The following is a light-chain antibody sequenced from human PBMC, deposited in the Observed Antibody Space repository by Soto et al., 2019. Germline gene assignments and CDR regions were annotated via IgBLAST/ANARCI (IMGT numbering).Light chain of an antibody. V-gene: IGKV3-20*01. CDR2: GAS. CDR3: QQYGSSPWT. J-gene: IGKJ1*01. Sequence: ETVLTQSPGTLSLSPGERATLSCRASQTIRSNYLAWYRQTPGQAPRLLIYGASNRATGIADRFSGSGSGTDFTLIISRLEPEDFALYYCQQYGSSPWTFGLGTKVEIK. CDR1: QTIRSNY.